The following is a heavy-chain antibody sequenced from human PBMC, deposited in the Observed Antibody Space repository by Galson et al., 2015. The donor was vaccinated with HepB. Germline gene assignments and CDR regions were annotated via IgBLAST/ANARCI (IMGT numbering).Heavy chain of an antibody. J-gene: IGHJ5*01. D-gene: IGHD2-2*01. CDR2: ITTSSSYI. Sequence: SLRLSCAASGFTFSAYDMYWVRQAPGKGLEWVSSITTSSSYIYYADSMRGRFTISRDNAKNSLFLQMDSLRAEDTAVYYCAKAGCSGAGCYLRYSWIDSWGQGTPVTVSS. CDR1: GFTFSAYD. CDR3: AKAGCSGAGCYLRYSWIDS. V-gene: IGHV3-21*06.